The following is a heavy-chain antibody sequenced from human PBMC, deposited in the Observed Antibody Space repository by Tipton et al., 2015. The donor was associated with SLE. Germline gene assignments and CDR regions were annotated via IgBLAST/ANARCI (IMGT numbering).Heavy chain of an antibody. V-gene: IGHV4-31*03. CDR3: ARLTVGATLDY. Sequence: TLSLTCTVSGGSISSGDYYWSWIRQHPGKGLEWIGYIYYSGSTYYNPSLKSRVTISVDTSKNQFSLKLSSVTAADTAVYYCARLTVGATLDYWGQGTLVTVSS. CDR1: GGSISSGDYY. CDR2: IYYSGST. J-gene: IGHJ4*02. D-gene: IGHD1-26*01.